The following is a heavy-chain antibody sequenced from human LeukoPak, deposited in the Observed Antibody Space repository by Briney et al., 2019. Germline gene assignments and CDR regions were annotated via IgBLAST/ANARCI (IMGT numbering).Heavy chain of an antibody. CDR2: INWNGGRT. CDR1: GFIFEEYG. V-gene: IGHV3-20*04. Sequence: GGSLRLSCTASGFIFEEYGMSWVRQAPGKGLEWVCGINWNGGRTGYGDSVKGRFTISRDNAKNLLYLQMDSLRAEDTAFYYCAFDYGGNFGPRGGALDTWGQGTMVTVSS. J-gene: IGHJ3*02. D-gene: IGHD4-23*01. CDR3: AFDYGGNFGPRGGALDT.